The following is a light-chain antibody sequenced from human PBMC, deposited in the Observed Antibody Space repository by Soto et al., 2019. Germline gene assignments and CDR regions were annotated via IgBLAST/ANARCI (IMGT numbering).Light chain of an antibody. CDR3: LQSAHLPRT. Sequence: DVVMTQTPLSLSVTPGQSASISCKSSQSLLQSDGKTYLYWYLQRPGQPPQVLIYEGSNRFSGVPDRFSGSGSGTDFTLKISRVEAEDVGGYYCLQSAHLPRTFGQGTKLEIK. CDR1: QSLLQSDGKTY. J-gene: IGKJ2*01. V-gene: IGKV2D-29*01. CDR2: EGS.